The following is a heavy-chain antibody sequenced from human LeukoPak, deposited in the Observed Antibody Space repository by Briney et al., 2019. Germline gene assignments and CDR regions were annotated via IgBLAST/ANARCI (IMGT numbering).Heavy chain of an antibody. CDR1: GGSFSGYY. V-gene: IGHV4-34*01. Sequence: PSETLSLTCAVYGGSFSGYYWSWIRQPPGKGLEWIGEINHSGSTNYNPSLKSRVTISVDTSKNQFSLKLSSVTAADTAVYYCARGVAGLNDFWSGYSSYYYYYMDVWGKGTTVTVSS. D-gene: IGHD3-3*01. CDR2: INHSGST. J-gene: IGHJ6*03. CDR3: ARGVAGLNDFWSGYSSYYYYYMDV.